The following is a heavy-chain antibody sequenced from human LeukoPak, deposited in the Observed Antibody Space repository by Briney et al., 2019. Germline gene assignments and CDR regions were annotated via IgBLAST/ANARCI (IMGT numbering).Heavy chain of an antibody. CDR3: ARGRSLGSSTSHYYGMDV. J-gene: IGHJ6*02. D-gene: IGHD2-2*01. CDR1: GFTFSSHW. Sequence: GGSLRLSCAASGFTFSSHWMTWVRQAPGKGLEWVANIKQDGSEKYYVDSVKGRFTISRDNAKNSLYLQMNSLRAEDTAVYYCARGRSLGSSTSHYYGMDVWGQGTTVTVSS. V-gene: IGHV3-7*01. CDR2: IKQDGSEK.